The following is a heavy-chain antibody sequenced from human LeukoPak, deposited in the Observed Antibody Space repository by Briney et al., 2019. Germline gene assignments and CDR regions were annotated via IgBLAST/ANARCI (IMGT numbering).Heavy chain of an antibody. CDR1: GGSISSYY. D-gene: IGHD3-22*01. CDR2: IYYSGST. Sequence: PSETLSLTCTVPGGSISSYYWSWIRQPPGKGLEWIGYIYYSGSTNYNPSLKSRVTISVDTSKNQFSLKLSSVTAADTAVYYCARESSSGYLDYWGQGTLVTVSS. V-gene: IGHV4-59*01. J-gene: IGHJ4*02. CDR3: ARESSSGYLDY.